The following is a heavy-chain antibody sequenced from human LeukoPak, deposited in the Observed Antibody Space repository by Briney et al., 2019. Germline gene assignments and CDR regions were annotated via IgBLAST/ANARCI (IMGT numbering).Heavy chain of an antibody. D-gene: IGHD3-22*01. CDR1: GFTSSSYS. CDR2: IKQDGSDY. Sequence: GGSLRLSCAAPGFTSSSYSMNWVRQAPGKGLEWVANIKQDGSDYYYVDSVKGRFTISRDNAKNSLYLQMNSLRAEDTAVYYCAGAADYYDASGNYLYYMDVWGKGTTVTVSS. J-gene: IGHJ6*03. CDR3: AGAADYYDASGNYLYYMDV. V-gene: IGHV3-7*04.